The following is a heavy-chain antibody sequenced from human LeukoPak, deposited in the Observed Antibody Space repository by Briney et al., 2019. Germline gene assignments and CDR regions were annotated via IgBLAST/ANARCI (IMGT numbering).Heavy chain of an antibody. CDR3: ARDGYSSSSVYYYYMDV. Sequence: SETLSLTCTVSGGSISSYYWSWIRQPPGKGLEWIGYIYYSGSTNYNPSLKSRVTISVDTSKNQFSLKLISVTAADTAVYYCARDGYSSSSVYYYYMDVWGKGTTVTVSS. D-gene: IGHD6-6*01. J-gene: IGHJ6*03. V-gene: IGHV4-59*01. CDR2: IYYSGST. CDR1: GGSISSYY.